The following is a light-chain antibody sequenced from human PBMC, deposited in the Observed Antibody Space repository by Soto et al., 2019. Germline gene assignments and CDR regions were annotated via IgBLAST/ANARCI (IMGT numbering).Light chain of an antibody. V-gene: IGKV3-20*01. CDR3: QQSGRSGP. J-gene: IGKJ1*01. CDR1: QSVNTY. Sequence: KMSAVAVSVSPQETANPSFRASQSVNTYLAWYQHKPGQAPRLLIYGASNRATGIPDRFSGSGSGTDFTLTISRLEPEDFAVYYCQQSGRSGPFGQVTKVAIK. CDR2: GAS.